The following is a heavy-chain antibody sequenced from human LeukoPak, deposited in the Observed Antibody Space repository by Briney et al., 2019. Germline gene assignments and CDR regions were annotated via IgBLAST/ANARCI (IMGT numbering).Heavy chain of an antibody. CDR1: GFTFSSYE. J-gene: IGHJ3*02. CDR2: ISSSGSTI. CDR3: ARDGYSYGYYAFDI. V-gene: IGHV3-48*03. D-gene: IGHD5-18*01. Sequence: GGSLRLSCAASGFTFSSYEMNWVRQAPGKGLEWVSYISSSGSTIYYADSVKGRFTISRDNAKNSLYLQMNSLRAEDTAVYYCARDGYSYGYYAFDIWGQGTMVTVSS.